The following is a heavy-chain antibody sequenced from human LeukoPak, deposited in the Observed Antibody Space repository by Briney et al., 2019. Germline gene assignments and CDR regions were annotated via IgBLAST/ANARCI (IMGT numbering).Heavy chain of an antibody. V-gene: IGHV4-59*08. Sequence: SGTLSLTCTVSGGPISSYYWGWIRQPPGKGLGWIGYIYYSGSTNYNPSLKSRVTISVDTSKNQFSLKLSSVTAADTAVYYCASGGRPDYFDYWGQGTLVTVSS. CDR2: IYYSGST. J-gene: IGHJ4*02. CDR1: GGPISSYY. CDR3: ASGGRPDYFDY.